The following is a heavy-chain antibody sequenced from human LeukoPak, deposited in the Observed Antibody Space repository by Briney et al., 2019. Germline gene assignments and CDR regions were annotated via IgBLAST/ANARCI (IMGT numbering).Heavy chain of an antibody. Sequence: GGSLRLSCAASGFTFSSYAMSSVRQAPGKGLEWVSAISGSGGSTYYADSVKGRFTISRDNSRNTLSLQMNSLRVDDTAVYYCARGFRSVTTWGYFDYWGQGALVTVSS. J-gene: IGHJ4*02. CDR3: ARGFRSVTTWGYFDY. CDR1: GFTFSSYA. D-gene: IGHD4-17*01. V-gene: IGHV3-23*01. CDR2: ISGSGGST.